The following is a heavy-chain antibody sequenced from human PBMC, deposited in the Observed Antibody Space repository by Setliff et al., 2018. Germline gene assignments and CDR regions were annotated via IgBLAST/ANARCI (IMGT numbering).Heavy chain of an antibody. D-gene: IGHD5-12*01. V-gene: IGHV4-31*03. CDR1: DGSIRSGDY. Sequence: KSSETLSLTCTVSDGSIRSGDYWGWIRQHPGKGLEWIGYIHHTGTTFYNPSLRSRVTISMDTSKNQFSLKLTSLTAADTAVYYCARAKDGYDFDYFDYWGQGTPVTVSS. J-gene: IGHJ4*02. CDR3: ARAKDGYDFDYFDY. CDR2: IHHTGTT.